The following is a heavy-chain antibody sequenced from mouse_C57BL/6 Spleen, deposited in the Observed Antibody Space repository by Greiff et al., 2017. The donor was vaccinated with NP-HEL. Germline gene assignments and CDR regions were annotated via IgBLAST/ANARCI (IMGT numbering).Heavy chain of an antibody. Sequence: VQLQESGPGLVQPSQSLSITCTVSGFSLTSYGVHWVRQSPGKGLEWLGVIWSGGSTDYNAAFISRLSISKDNSKSQVFFKMNSLQADDTAIYYCARGTTEWYFDVWGTGTTVTVSS. CDR1: GFSLTSYG. J-gene: IGHJ1*03. D-gene: IGHD1-1*01. CDR2: IWSGGST. CDR3: ARGTTEWYFDV. V-gene: IGHV2-2*01.